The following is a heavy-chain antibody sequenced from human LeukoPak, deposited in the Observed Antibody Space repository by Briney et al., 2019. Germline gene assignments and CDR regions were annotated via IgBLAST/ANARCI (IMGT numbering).Heavy chain of an antibody. J-gene: IGHJ4*02. CDR3: ARWEGIAAAGMFNNWAFDY. D-gene: IGHD6-13*01. CDR2: ISYDGSNK. CDR1: GFTFSSYA. Sequence: PGGSLRLSCAASGFTFSSYAMHWVRQAPGKGLEWVAVISYDGSNKYYADSVKGRFTISRDNSKNTLYLQMNSLRAEDTAVYYCARWEGIAAAGMFNNWAFDYWGQGTLVTVSS. V-gene: IGHV3-30-3*01.